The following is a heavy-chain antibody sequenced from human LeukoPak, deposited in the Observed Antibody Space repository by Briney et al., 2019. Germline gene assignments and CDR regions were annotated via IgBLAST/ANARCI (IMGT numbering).Heavy chain of an antibody. Sequence: SGGSLRLSCAASGFTFDIYSMNWVRQAPGKGLEWVAFIRYDGSNKYYVDSVKGRFTISRDNSKNTLYLQMNSLRAEDTAVYSCAKEADSSGYVDRNWFDSWGQGTLVTVSS. V-gene: IGHV3-30*02. CDR2: IRYDGSNK. J-gene: IGHJ5*01. CDR1: GFTFDIYS. D-gene: IGHD3-22*01. CDR3: AKEADSSGYVDRNWFDS.